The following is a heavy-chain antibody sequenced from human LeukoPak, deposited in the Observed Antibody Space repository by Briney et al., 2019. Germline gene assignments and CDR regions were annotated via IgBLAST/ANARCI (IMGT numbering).Heavy chain of an antibody. J-gene: IGHJ6*03. CDR3: ARVSTYYYGSGSYYNPLYYYYYMDV. D-gene: IGHD3-10*01. CDR2: IKQDGSEK. CDR1: GFTFSSYW. V-gene: IGHV3-7*01. Sequence: GGSLRLSCAASGFTFSSYWMSWVRQAPGKGLEWVANIKQDGSEKYYVDSVKGRFTISRDNAKTSLYLQMNSLRAEDTAVYYCARVSTYYYGSGSYYNPLYYYYYMDVWGKGTTVTVSS.